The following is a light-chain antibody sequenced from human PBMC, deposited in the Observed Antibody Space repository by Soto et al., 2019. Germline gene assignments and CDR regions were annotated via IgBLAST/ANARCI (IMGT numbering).Light chain of an antibody. J-gene: IGKJ5*01. CDR1: QDISNY. V-gene: IGKV1-33*01. CDR3: QQYYNLFT. Sequence: QMAPRSPCLPAYEGDRVTITCQASQDISNYLNWYQQKPGKAPKLLIYDASNLETGVPSRFSGSGSGTDFTFTISSLQPEDIATYYCQQYYNLFTFGQGTRLEIK. CDR2: DAS.